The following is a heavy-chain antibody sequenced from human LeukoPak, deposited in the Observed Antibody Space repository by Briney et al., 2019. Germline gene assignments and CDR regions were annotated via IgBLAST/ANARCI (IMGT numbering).Heavy chain of an antibody. CDR1: GYSFSNYW. CDR3: ARRLYSNGWDY. V-gene: IGHV5-51*01. J-gene: IGHJ4*02. D-gene: IGHD4-11*01. Sequence: GESLKISCQASGYSFSNYWIGWVRQVPGKSLEWIGVIYPGDSDTRYSPSFQGQVTISADKSISTAYLQWSSLKASDTAIYYCARRLYSNGWDYWGQGTLVTVSS. CDR2: IYPGDSDT.